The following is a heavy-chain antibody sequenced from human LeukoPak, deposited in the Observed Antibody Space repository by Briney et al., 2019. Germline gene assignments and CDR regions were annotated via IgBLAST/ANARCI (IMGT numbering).Heavy chain of an antibody. CDR1: GFTFSSYW. V-gene: IGHV3-7*01. J-gene: IGHJ4*02. CDR2: IKQDGSEK. Sequence: GGSLRLSCAASGFTFSSYWMSWVRQAPGKGLEWVANIKQDGSEKYYVDSVKGRFTISRDNAKNSLYLQMNSLRAEDTAVYYCARSLGGVQLWSWYHFDYWGQGTLVTVSS. CDR3: ARSLGGVQLWSWYHFDY. D-gene: IGHD5-18*01.